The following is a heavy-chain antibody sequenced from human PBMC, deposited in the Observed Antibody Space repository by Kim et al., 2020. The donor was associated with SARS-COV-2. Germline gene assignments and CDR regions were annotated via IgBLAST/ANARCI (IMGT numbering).Heavy chain of an antibody. Sequence: GYADSVKGRFTIARDNAKKSLYLQMNRLRAEDTAFYYCTRGSSWYPSWGQGTLVTVSS. J-gene: IGHJ4*02. D-gene: IGHD6-13*01. CDR3: TRGSSWYPS. V-gene: IGHV3-20*03.